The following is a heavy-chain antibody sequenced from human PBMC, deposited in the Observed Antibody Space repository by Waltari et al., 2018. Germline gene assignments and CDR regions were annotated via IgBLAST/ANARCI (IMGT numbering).Heavy chain of an antibody. J-gene: IGHJ4*02. CDR1: GGSFSGYY. V-gene: IGHV4-34*01. D-gene: IGHD3-10*01. CDR2: IYYSGST. Sequence: QVQLQQWGAGLLKPSETLSLTCAVYGGSFSGYYWSWIRQPPGKGLEWIGSIYYSGSTYYNPSLKIRVTISVDTSKNQFSLKLSSVTAADTAVYYCASRKGVRGVMADYWGQGTLVTVSS. CDR3: ASRKGVRGVMADY.